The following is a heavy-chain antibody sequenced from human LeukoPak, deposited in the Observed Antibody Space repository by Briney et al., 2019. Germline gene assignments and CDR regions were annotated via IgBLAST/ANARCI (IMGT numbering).Heavy chain of an antibody. V-gene: IGHV1-8*01. D-gene: IGHD1-1*01. CDR1: GYTFTSYD. CDR2: MNPNSGNT. CDR3: ARVRPKGRGSNRYYYYYYMDV. Sequence: ASVKVSCKASGYTFTSYDIKWVRQATGQGLEWMGWMNPNSGNTGYAQKFQGRVTMTRNASISTAYMELSSLRSEDTAVYYCARVRPKGRGSNRYYYYYYMDVWGKGTTVTVSS. J-gene: IGHJ6*03.